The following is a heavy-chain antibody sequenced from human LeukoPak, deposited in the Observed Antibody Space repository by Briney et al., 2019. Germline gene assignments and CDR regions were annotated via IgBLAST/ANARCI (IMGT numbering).Heavy chain of an antibody. CDR1: GGSFSGYY. CDR3: AGEYSLVSGAFDI. J-gene: IGHJ3*02. Sequence: KPSETLSLTCAVYGGSFSGYYWSWIRQPPGKGLEWIGEINHSGSTNYNPSLKSRVTISVDTSKNQFSLKLSSVTAADTAVYYCAGEYSLVSGAFDIWGQGTMVTVSS. CDR2: INHSGST. D-gene: IGHD6-6*01. V-gene: IGHV4-34*01.